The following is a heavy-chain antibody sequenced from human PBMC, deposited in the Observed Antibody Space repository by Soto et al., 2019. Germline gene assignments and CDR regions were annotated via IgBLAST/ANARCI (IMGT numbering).Heavy chain of an antibody. CDR1: GFTFSSYW. CDR3: ARDRPRYCSGGSCYSGKDY. CDR2: IKQDGSEK. J-gene: IGHJ4*02. Sequence: EVQLVESGGGLVQPGGSLRLSCAASGFTFSSYWMSWVRQAPGKGLEWVANIKQDGSEKYYVDSVKGRFTISRDNAKNSLYLQMNSLRAEDTAVYYCARDRPRYCSGGSCYSGKDYWGQGTLVTVSS. D-gene: IGHD2-15*01. V-gene: IGHV3-7*01.